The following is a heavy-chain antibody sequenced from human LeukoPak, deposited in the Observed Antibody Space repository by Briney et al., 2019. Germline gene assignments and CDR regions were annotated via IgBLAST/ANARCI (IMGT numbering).Heavy chain of an antibody. CDR3: ARDSGGYCSGGSCYNLVY. D-gene: IGHD2-15*01. Sequence: GGSLRLSCAASGFTFSSYGMHWVRQAPGKGLEWVAVIWYDGSNKYYADSVKGRFTISRDNSKNTLYLQTNSLRAEDTAVYYCARDSGGYCSGGSCYNLVYWGQGTLVTVSS. CDR1: GFTFSSYG. V-gene: IGHV3-33*01. CDR2: IWYDGSNK. J-gene: IGHJ4*02.